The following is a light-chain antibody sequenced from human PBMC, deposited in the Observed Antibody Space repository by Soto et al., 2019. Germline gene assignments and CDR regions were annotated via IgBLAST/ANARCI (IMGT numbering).Light chain of an antibody. CDR2: DAS. J-gene: IGKJ4*01. CDR3: QQYDNLLLT. CDR1: QSISNY. Sequence: DIQMTQSPSSLSASVGDRVTITCRASQSISNYLNWYQQKPGKAPKLLIYDASNLETGVPSRFSGSGSGTDFTFTISSLQPEDIATYYCQQYDNLLLTFGGGTKV. V-gene: IGKV1-33*01.